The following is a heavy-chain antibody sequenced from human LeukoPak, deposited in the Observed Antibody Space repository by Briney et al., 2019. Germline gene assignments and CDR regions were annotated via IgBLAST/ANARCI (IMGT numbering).Heavy chain of an antibody. CDR3: ARDSDFYGMDV. Sequence: PSETLSLTCAVSGGSISSGGYYWSWIRQHPGKGLEWIGYIYYSGSTYYNPSLKSRVTISVDTSKNQFSLKLSSVTAADTAVYYCARDSDFYGMDVWGQGTTVTVSS. V-gene: IGHV4-31*11. D-gene: IGHD3-3*01. CDR2: IYYSGST. CDR1: GGSISSGGYY. J-gene: IGHJ6*02.